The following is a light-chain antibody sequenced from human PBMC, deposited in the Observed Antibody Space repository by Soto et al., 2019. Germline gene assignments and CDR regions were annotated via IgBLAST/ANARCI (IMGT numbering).Light chain of an antibody. CDR3: QQYNNWPGT. CDR2: GAS. J-gene: IGKJ1*01. V-gene: IGKV3-15*01. Sequence: EIVMTQSPATLSVSPGERATLSCRASQSVSSNLAWYQQKPGQAPRLLIYGASTRATGIPARFSGSGSGTEFNLTISSLQSEDVAVYYCQQYNNWPGTFGQGTKVEIK. CDR1: QSVSSN.